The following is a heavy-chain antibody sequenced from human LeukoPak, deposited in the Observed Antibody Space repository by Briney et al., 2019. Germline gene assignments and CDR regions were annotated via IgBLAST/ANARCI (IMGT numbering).Heavy chain of an antibody. CDR2: ISGSGGST. CDR1: GFTFSSYA. V-gene: IGHV3-23*01. CDR3: AKPVGYCSGGSCYSVDY. D-gene: IGHD2-15*01. J-gene: IGHJ4*02. Sequence: GGSLRLSCAAPGFTFSSYAMSWVRQAPGKGLEWVSAISGSGGSTYYADSVKGRFTISRDNSKNTLYLQMNSLRAEDTAVYYCAKPVGYCSGGSCYSVDYWGQGTLVTVSS.